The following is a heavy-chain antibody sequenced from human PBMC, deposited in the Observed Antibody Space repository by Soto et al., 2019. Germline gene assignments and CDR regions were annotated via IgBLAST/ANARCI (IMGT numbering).Heavy chain of an antibody. Sequence: QVHLVQTAAQVKRPGASVNISCKASGYMFTRYYIHWVRQAPGQGLQWMGMINPSGGRTKYAQLFQGRVTMPADPSTNTSHMELSSLRSDDTAVFYCARVESCGGPCYSDHPDAFDMWGQGTVVTVSS. CDR3: ARVESCGGPCYSDHPDAFDM. D-gene: IGHD2-21*02. J-gene: IGHJ3*02. CDR2: INPSGGRT. CDR1: GYMFTRYY. V-gene: IGHV1-46*01.